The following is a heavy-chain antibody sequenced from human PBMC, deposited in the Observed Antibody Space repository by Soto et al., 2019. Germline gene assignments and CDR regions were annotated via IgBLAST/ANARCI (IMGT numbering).Heavy chain of an antibody. Sequence: QITLKESGPTLVKPTQSLTLTCTVSGFSLSGDGVGVGWIRQPPGKALEWLALIYWDDDQRYSPSLKTRLTTTKATSKNQVVLTMTHMDPVDTATYYCAHAFGGTSWPNDALDIWGQGTVVPVSS. CDR1: GFSLSGDGVG. CDR3: AHAFGGTSWPNDALDI. J-gene: IGHJ3*02. CDR2: IYWDDDQ. D-gene: IGHD3-3*02. V-gene: IGHV2-5*02.